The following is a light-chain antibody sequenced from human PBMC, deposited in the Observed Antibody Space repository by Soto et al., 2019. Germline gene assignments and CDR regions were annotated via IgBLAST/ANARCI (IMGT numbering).Light chain of an antibody. CDR1: QSINRH. CDR3: QQRSNWPPVT. V-gene: IGKV3-11*01. CDR2: DAS. Sequence: EIVLTQSPATLSLSPGERATLSCRASQSINRHLAWYRQKPGQAPRLLIYDASNRATGIPARFSGSGSGTDFTLTISSLEPDDFGVYYCQQRSNWPPVTFGGGTKVDIK. J-gene: IGKJ4*01.